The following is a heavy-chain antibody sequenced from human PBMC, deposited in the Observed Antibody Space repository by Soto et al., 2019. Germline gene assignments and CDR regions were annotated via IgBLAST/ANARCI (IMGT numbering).Heavy chain of an antibody. D-gene: IGHD3-22*01. V-gene: IGHV3-48*01. CDR1: GFTFRNYG. J-gene: IGHJ3*02. CDR2: IGIGSSTK. CDR3: ARARYYDSGGRPDAFDT. Sequence: GGSLRLSCAASGFTFRNYGMNWVRQAPGKGLEWVSYIGIGSSTKYYADSVKGRFTISRDNAKNSVYPQMNSLRAEDTAVYYYARARYYDSGGRPDAFDTWGQGTMVTVSS.